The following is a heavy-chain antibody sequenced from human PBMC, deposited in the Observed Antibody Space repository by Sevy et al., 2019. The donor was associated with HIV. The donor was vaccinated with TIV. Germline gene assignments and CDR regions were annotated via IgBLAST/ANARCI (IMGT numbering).Heavy chain of an antibody. D-gene: IGHD3-10*01. CDR1: GFTFDDYA. J-gene: IGHJ4*02. Sequence: GGSLRLSCAASGFTFDDYAMHWVRQAPGKGLEWVSGISWNSGNIGYADSVKGRFTSSRDNAKNSLYRQMNSLRPEDTALYYGAKDLYFSGSGSYDYWGQGTLVTVSS. CDR2: ISWNSGNI. CDR3: AKDLYFSGSGSYDY. V-gene: IGHV3-9*01.